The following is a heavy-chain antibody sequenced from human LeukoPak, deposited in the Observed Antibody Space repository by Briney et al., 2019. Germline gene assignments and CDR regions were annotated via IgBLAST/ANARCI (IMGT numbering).Heavy chain of an antibody. CDR1: GGSISGISYY. J-gene: IGHJ4*02. V-gene: IGHV4-39*01. Sequence: SETLSLTCTASGGSISGISYYWGLIRQPPGKGLEWIGSIYYSGAAYYNPSLKSRVTVSVDTSNNQSFLKLSSVTAADTAVYYCATGGANFYSFDSWGQGTLVTVSS. D-gene: IGHD4/OR15-4a*01. CDR3: ATGGANFYSFDS. CDR2: IYYSGAA.